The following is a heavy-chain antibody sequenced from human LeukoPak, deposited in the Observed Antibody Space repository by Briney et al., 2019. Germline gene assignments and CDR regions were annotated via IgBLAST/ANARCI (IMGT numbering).Heavy chain of an antibody. J-gene: IGHJ4*02. V-gene: IGHV4-39*01. CDR1: GGSISSSSYY. D-gene: IGHD1-1*01. CDR2: IYYSGPT. Sequence: SETLSLTCTVSGGSISSSSYYWGWIRQPPGKGLEWIGSIYYSGPTYYNPSLKTRVTISVDTSKNQFSLNLSSVTAADTAVYYCATWRTAKTGFDYWGQGTLVTVSS. CDR3: ATWRTAKTGFDY.